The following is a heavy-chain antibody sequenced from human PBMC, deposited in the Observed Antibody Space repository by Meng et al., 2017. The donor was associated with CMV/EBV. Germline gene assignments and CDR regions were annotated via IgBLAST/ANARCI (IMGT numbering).Heavy chain of an antibody. CDR1: YS. CDR3: ARTRTYCASTSCYTGGYYLDY. Sequence: YSIHWGRQAPGQRLEWMGWINAGNGDTKSSQKFQGRLTITRDSSASTVYMELSSVRFEDTAVYYCARTRTYCASTSCYTGGYYLDYWGQGTLVTVSS. J-gene: IGHJ4*02. D-gene: IGHD2-2*02. CDR2: INAGNGDT. V-gene: IGHV1-3*01.